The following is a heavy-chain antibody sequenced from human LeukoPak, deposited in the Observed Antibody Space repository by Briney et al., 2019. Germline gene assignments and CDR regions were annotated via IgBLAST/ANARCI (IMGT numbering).Heavy chain of an antibody. J-gene: IGHJ4*02. CDR3: VRDGIRDIPGVITIRYDY. Sequence: GGSLRLSCSASAFTFSMYWMTWVRQAPGKGLEWVATIKEDGSDKYYVGSVRGRFTISRDNAEDSLNLQMNSLTAEDTALYYCVRDGIRDIPGVITIRYDYWGQGTLVTVSS. D-gene: IGHD3-10*01. V-gene: IGHV3-7*05. CDR2: IKEDGSDK. CDR1: AFTFSMYW.